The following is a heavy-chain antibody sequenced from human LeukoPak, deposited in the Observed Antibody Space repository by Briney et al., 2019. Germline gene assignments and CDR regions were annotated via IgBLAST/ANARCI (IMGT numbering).Heavy chain of an antibody. D-gene: IGHD6-13*01. J-gene: IGHJ6*03. CDR2: ISWNSAYI. CDR3: AKGGIYRGYYYYYMDV. Sequence: GGSLRLSCAASGFTVSSNYMSWVRQAPGKGLEWVSGISWNSAYIGYADSVKGRFTISRDNAKNSLHLQMNSLRGEDTALYYCAKGGIYRGYYYYYMDVWGKGTTVTISS. V-gene: IGHV3-9*01. CDR1: GFTVSSNY.